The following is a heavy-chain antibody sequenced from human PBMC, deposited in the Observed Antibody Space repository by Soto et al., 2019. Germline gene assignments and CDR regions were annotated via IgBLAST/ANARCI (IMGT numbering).Heavy chain of an antibody. CDR3: TTDSYSTIIIVRFDY. CDR1: GFTFSNAW. V-gene: IGHV3-15*07. Sequence: GGSLRLSFAASGFTFSNAWINWVRQAPGKGLEWVGRIKSKTDGGTTDYAEPVKGRFAISRDDSNNMVYLQMNSLKIEDTAVYYCTTDSYSTIIIVRFDYWGHGTLVTVSS. CDR2: IKSKTDGGTT. J-gene: IGHJ4*01. D-gene: IGHD3-22*01.